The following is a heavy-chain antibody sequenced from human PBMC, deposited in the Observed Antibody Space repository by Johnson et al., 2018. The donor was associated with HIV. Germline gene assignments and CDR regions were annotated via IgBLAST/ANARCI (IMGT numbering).Heavy chain of an antibody. CDR2: ISYDGSEK. J-gene: IGHJ3*02. Sequence: VQLVESGGGVVQPGRSLRLSCAASGFTFSSYAMHWVRQAPGKGLEWVAVISYDGSEKYFADSVKGRFTISRDNAKNSLYLQMNSLRAEDTALYYCAREVEITMVQGVIIGDAFDIWGQGTMVTVSS. D-gene: IGHD3-10*01. CDR1: GFTFSSYA. CDR3: AREVEITMVQGVIIGDAFDI. V-gene: IGHV3-30*04.